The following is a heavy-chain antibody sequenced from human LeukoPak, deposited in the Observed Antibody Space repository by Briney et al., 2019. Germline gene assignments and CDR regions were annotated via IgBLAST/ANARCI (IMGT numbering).Heavy chain of an antibody. J-gene: IGHJ4*02. Sequence: PSETLSLTCAVYVGSFSGYYWSWIRQPPGKGLEWIGEINHSGSTNYNSSLKSRVTISVDTSKNQFSLKLSSVTAADTAVYYCARGGMTTVTLDYWGQGTLVTVSS. D-gene: IGHD4-17*01. CDR1: VGSFSGYY. CDR2: INHSGST. CDR3: ARGGMTTVTLDY. V-gene: IGHV4-34*01.